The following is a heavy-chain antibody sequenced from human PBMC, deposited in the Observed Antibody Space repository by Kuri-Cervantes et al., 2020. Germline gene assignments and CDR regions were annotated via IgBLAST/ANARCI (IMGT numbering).Heavy chain of an antibody. V-gene: IGHV3-30-3*01. CDR2: ISYDGSKK. J-gene: IGHJ6*02. Sequence: GESLKISCVGSGFTFSNYAIHWVRQAPGKGLEWVAVISYDGSKKYFADSVKGRFTIYRDNLENTLYLQMNSLRAEDTAVYYCARAYYDYVWGSYRSDRSGMDVWGQGTTVTVSS. CDR1: GFTFSNYA. CDR3: ARAYYDYVWGSYRSDRSGMDV. D-gene: IGHD3-16*02.